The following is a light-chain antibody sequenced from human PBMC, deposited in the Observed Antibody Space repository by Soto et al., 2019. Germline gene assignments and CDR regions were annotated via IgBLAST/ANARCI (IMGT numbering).Light chain of an antibody. CDR3: QQYHDWPPLT. CDR2: GAS. Sequence: EIILTQSPATLSVSPGERATLSCRARQSINRKLAWYQQKPGQAPRLLFYGASSRATGVPDRFSVSGSGTDFTLTISRLVPEDFAVYYCQQYHDWPPLTFGGGTKVDIK. CDR1: QSINRK. V-gene: IGKV3D-15*01. J-gene: IGKJ4*01.